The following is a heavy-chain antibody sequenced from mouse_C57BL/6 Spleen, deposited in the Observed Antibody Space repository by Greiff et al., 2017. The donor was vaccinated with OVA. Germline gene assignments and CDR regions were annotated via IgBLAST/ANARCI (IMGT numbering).Heavy chain of an antibody. CDR2: IHPNSGST. Sequence: QVQLQQPGAELVKPGASVKLSCKASGYTFTSYWMHWVKQRPGQGLEWIGMIHPNSGSTNYNEKFKSKATLTVDKSSSTAYMQLSSLTSEDSAVYYCARSEGNSLMDYWGQGTSVTVSS. CDR1: GYTFTSYW. D-gene: IGHD2-1*01. V-gene: IGHV1-64*01. J-gene: IGHJ4*01. CDR3: ARSEGNSLMDY.